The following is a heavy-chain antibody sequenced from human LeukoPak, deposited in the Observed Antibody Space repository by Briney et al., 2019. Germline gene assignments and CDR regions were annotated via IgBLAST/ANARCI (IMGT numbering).Heavy chain of an antibody. CDR3: ARDHYYYDKGFDP. Sequence: GGSLRLSCAASGFTFRSYWMTWVRQAPGKGLEWVSVIYSGGSTYYADSVKGRFTISRDNSKNTLYLQMNSLRAEDTAVYYCARDHYYYDKGFDPWGQGTLVTVSS. V-gene: IGHV3-66*01. CDR2: IYSGGST. J-gene: IGHJ5*02. D-gene: IGHD3-22*01. CDR1: GFTFRSYW.